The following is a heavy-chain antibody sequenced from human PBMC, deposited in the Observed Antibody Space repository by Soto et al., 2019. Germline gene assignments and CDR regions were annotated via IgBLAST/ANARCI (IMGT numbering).Heavy chain of an antibody. V-gene: IGHV3-30*18. Sequence: QVQLVESGGGVVQPGRSLRLSCAASGFTFSSYGMHWVRQAPGKGLEWVAVISYDGSNKYYADSVKGRFTISRDNSKKTLYLQMNSLRAEDTSVYYCRKGRYYGWGTLDDWGEGTVVTVSS. D-gene: IGHD3-10*01. CDR3: RKGRYYGWGTLDD. CDR2: ISYDGSNK. J-gene: IGHJ4*02. CDR1: GFTFSSYG.